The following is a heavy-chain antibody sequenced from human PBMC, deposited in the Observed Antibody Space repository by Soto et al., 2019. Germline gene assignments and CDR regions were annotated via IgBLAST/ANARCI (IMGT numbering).Heavy chain of an antibody. J-gene: IGHJ4*02. CDR2: IYFSGST. D-gene: IGHD1-1*01. Sequence: PSETRSVTCTVSGGSIISGAYYLSCIRQHPGKGLEWIGYIYFSGSTYYNPSLKSRVTISVDTSKNQFSLKLSSVTAADTAVYYCARSPHIQLRSYPSAYWGQGTLVTVSS. CDR1: GGSIISGAYY. CDR3: ARSPHIQLRSYPSAY. V-gene: IGHV4-31*03.